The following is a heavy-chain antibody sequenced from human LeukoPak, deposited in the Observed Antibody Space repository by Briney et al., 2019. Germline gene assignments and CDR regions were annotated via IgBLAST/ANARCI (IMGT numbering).Heavy chain of an antibody. CDR2: ISGNGGST. CDR1: GFTFSNYA. CDR3: AKGVGYYDSGGFDY. Sequence: PGGSLRLSCAASGFTFSNYAMSWVRQAPGKGLEWVSSISGNGGSTYYADSEKGRFTISRDNSKNTLYLQMNGLRAEDTAVYYCAKGVGYYDSGGFDYWGQGTLVTVSS. V-gene: IGHV3-23*01. D-gene: IGHD3-22*01. J-gene: IGHJ4*02.